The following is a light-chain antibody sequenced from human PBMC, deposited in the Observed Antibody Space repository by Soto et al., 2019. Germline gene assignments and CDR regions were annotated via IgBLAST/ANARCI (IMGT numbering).Light chain of an antibody. Sequence: QCVLTQPPSASGTPGQRVTISCSGSSSNIGSNTVNWYQQLPGTAPKLLIYSNNQRPSGVPDRFSGSKSGTSASLAISGLQSEDEADYYRAARDDSLNGHVFGTGTRSPS. CDR2: SNN. V-gene: IGLV1-44*01. J-gene: IGLJ1*01. CDR1: SSNIGSNT. CDR3: AARDDSLNGHV.